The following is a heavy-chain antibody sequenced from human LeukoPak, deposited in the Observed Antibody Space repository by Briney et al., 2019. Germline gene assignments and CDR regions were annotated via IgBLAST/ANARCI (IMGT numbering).Heavy chain of an antibody. J-gene: IGHJ5*02. D-gene: IGHD5-12*01. V-gene: IGHV1-2*02. Sequence: ASVKVSCKASGYTFIGYYMHWVRQAPGQGLEWVGWMNPNSGGTNYAQKFQGRVTMTRDTSISTAYMELSRLISDDTAVYYCARDSVATIGGQGFDPWGQGTLVTVSS. CDR1: GYTFIGYY. CDR2: MNPNSGGT. CDR3: ARDSVATIGGQGFDP.